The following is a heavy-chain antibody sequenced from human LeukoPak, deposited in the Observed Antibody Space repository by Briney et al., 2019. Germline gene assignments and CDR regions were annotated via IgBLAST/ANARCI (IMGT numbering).Heavy chain of an antibody. CDR3: ARFQGSSWTTTTYYHYYGMDV. CDR2: INPNSGGT. J-gene: IGHJ6*02. V-gene: IGHV1-2*02. D-gene: IGHD6-13*01. Sequence: ASVKVSCKASGYTFTGYYMHWVRQAPGQGLEWMGWINPNSGGTNYAQKFQGRVTVTRDTSTSTVYMELSSLRSEDTAVYYCARFQGSSWTTTTYYHYYGMDVWGQGTTVTVSS. CDR1: GYTFTGYY.